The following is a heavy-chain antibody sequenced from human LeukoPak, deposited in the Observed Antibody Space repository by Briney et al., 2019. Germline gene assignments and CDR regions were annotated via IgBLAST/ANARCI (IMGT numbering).Heavy chain of an antibody. Sequence: PGGSLRLSCAASRFTFSSYTMNWVRQAPGKGLEWVSSISSSSSYTYYADSVKGRFTISRDNAKNSLYLQMNSLRAEDTAVYYCARDLWELSPLIYYYYYMDVWGKGTTVTVSS. V-gene: IGHV3-21*01. CDR3: ARDLWELSPLIYYYYYMDV. J-gene: IGHJ6*03. D-gene: IGHD1-26*01. CDR2: ISSSSSYT. CDR1: RFTFSSYT.